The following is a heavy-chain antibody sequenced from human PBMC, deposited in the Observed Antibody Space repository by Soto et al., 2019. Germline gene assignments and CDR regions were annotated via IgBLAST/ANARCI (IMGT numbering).Heavy chain of an antibody. J-gene: IGHJ6*02. CDR1: GYTFTSYY. D-gene: IGHD2-2*01. CDR2: INPSGGST. CDR3: AREFQLLGHYYYGMDV. V-gene: IGHV1-46*03. Sequence: ASVKVSCKASGYTFTSYYMHWVRQAPGQGLEWMGIINPSGGSTSYAQKFQGRVTMTRDTSTSTVYMELSSLRSEDTAVYYCAREFQLLGHYYYGMDVWGQGTTVTVSS.